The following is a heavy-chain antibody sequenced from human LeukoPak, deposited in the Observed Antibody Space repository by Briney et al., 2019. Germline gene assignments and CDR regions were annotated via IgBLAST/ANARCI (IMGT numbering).Heavy chain of an antibody. V-gene: IGHV3-7*03. Sequence: GSLRLSCAASGFTFSSYWMSWVRQAPGKGLEWVANIKQDGSEKYYVDSVKGRFTISRDNAKNSLYLQMNSLRAEDTAVYYCARESSGWYYYYYGMDVWGKGTTVTVSS. CDR2: IKQDGSEK. J-gene: IGHJ6*04. CDR1: GFTFSSYW. CDR3: ARESSGWYYYYYGMDV. D-gene: IGHD6-19*01.